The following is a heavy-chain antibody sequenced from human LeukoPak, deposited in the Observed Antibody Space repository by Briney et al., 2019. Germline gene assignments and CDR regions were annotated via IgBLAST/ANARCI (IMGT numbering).Heavy chain of an antibody. Sequence: GGSLRLSCAASGFTFSSYAMSWVRQAPGKGLEWVSGISGSGDNTYYADSVKGRFTISRDNSKNTLYVQVNSLGTEDTAAYYCAKGSYYDSSGSFYFDYWDQGTLVTVSS. CDR1: GFTFSSYA. J-gene: IGHJ4*02. V-gene: IGHV3-23*01. CDR2: ISGSGDNT. D-gene: IGHD3-22*01. CDR3: AKGSYYDSSGSFYFDY.